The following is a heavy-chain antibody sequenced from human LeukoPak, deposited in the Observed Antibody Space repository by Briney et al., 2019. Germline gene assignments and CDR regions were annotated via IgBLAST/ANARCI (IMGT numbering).Heavy chain of an antibody. CDR3: ARGRYCSGGSCYLLFDY. CDR1: GYTFTSYG. Sequence: ASVKVSCKASGYTFTSYGISWVRQAPGQGLEWMGWTSAYNGNTNYAQKLQGRVTMTTDTSTSTAYMELRSLRSDDTAVYYCARGRYCSGGSCYLLFDYWGQGTPVTVSS. D-gene: IGHD2-15*01. J-gene: IGHJ4*02. CDR2: TSAYNGNT. V-gene: IGHV1-18*01.